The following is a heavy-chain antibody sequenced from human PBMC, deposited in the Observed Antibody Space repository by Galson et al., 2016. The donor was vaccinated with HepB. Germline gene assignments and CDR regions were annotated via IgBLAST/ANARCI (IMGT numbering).Heavy chain of an antibody. V-gene: IGHV3-11*01. J-gene: IGHJ6*02. Sequence: SLRLSCAASGFTFSDYYMSWIRQAPGQGLEWISYISNSGSTIYYADSVKGRVTISRDNANNSLYLQMNSLRAEDTAVYYCARDDWGFYGMDVWGQGTLVTVSS. CDR1: GFTFSDYY. D-gene: IGHD7-27*01. CDR3: ARDDWGFYGMDV. CDR2: ISNSGSTI.